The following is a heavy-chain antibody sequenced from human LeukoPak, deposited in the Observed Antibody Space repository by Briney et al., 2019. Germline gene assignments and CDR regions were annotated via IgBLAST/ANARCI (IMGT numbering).Heavy chain of an antibody. D-gene: IGHD2-21*02. Sequence: GGSLRLSCVASGLTFSDYGMHWVRQAPGKGLEWVAFIRYDGSNKYYVDSVKGRFSVSRDNSKNTLYLQMNSLRAEDTAVYYCAKGVVVVTAIAFDIWGQGTMVTVSS. V-gene: IGHV3-30*02. CDR3: AKGVVVVTAIAFDI. CDR2: IRYDGSNK. CDR1: GLTFSDYG. J-gene: IGHJ3*02.